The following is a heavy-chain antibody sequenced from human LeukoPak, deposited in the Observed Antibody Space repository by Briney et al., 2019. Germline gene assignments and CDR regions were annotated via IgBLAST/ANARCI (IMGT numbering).Heavy chain of an antibody. Sequence: PGGSLRLSCAASGFTFSNYGMHWVRQAPGKGLEWVALISFDGSQKYYADSVKGRFTISRDNSKSTVYLQMNSLRVEDAAVYYCAKGELLPFDYWGQGTLVTVSS. CDR2: ISFDGSQK. J-gene: IGHJ4*02. D-gene: IGHD1-26*01. V-gene: IGHV3-30*02. CDR3: AKGELLPFDY. CDR1: GFTFSNYG.